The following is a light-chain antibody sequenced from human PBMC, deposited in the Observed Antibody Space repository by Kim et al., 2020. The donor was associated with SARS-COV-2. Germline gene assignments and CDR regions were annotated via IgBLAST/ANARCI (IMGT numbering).Light chain of an antibody. CDR3: NSRDSSGNHLGV. V-gene: IGLV3-19*01. CDR2: GNT. Sequence: SSELTQDPAVSVALGQTVRITCQGDTLRNYFASWYQQRPGQAPILVIYGNTKRPSGIPDRFSGSSSGNTASFTITGAQAEDEADYYCNSRDSSGNHLGVF. J-gene: IGLJ3*02. CDR1: TLRNYF.